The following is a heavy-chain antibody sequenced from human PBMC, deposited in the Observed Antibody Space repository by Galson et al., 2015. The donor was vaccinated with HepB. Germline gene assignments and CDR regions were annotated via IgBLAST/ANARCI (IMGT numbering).Heavy chain of an antibody. V-gene: IGHV3-23*01. CDR3: AKGDLLVVPAVLSFDY. CDR2: ISGTSGST. CDR1: GFTFSSYA. Sequence: SLRLSCAASGFTFSSYAMSWVRQAPGRGLEWVSAISGTSGSTYYADSVKGRFTISRDNSKTTLLLQMNSLRVEDTAVYYCAKGDLLVVPAVLSFDYWGQGTLVTVSS. J-gene: IGHJ4*02. D-gene: IGHD2-2*01.